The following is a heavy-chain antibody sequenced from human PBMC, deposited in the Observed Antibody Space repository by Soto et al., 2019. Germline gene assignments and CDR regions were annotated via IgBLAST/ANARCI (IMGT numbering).Heavy chain of an antibody. CDR3: ARWAIY. V-gene: IGHV4-34*01. CDR2: MNRSGGI. J-gene: IGHJ4*02. CDR1: GGSFSGYY. Sequence: QVQLQQWGAGLLKPSETLSLTCDVYGGSFSGYYWTWIRQPPGKGLEWIGEMNRSGGINYNPSLKRRVTIAVDTSKNQFSLKLTSVTAADTAVYYCARWAIYWGQGTLVTVSS.